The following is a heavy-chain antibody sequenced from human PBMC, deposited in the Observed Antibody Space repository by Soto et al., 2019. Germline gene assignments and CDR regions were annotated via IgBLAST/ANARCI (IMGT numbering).Heavy chain of an antibody. CDR3: AKDRIVVPAAMVDY. V-gene: IGHV3-23*01. Sequence: EVQLLESGGGLVQPGGSLRLSCAASGCTFSSYAMSWVRQAPGKGLEWVSAISGSGGSTYYADSVKGRFTISRDNSKNTLYLQMNSLRAEDTAVYYCAKDRIVVPAAMVDYWGQGTLVTVSS. J-gene: IGHJ4*02. D-gene: IGHD2-2*01. CDR2: ISGSGGST. CDR1: GCTFSSYA.